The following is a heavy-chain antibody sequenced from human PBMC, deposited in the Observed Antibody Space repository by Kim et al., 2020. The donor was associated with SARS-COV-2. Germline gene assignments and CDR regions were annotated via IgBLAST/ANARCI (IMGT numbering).Heavy chain of an antibody. D-gene: IGHD2-2*01. CDR3: ARDFFHLPQYCTSSSCYEYYYGMDV. Sequence: SETLSLTCTVSGGSISGGFYYWTWIRQPAGKGLEWIGRVYTSGNINYNPSLKSRVTISVDTFKSQFSLKLSSVTAADTAVYYCARDFFHLPQYCTSSSCYEYYYGMDVWGQGATVTVSS. CDR1: GGSISGGFYY. J-gene: IGHJ6*02. CDR2: VYTSGNI. V-gene: IGHV4-61*02.